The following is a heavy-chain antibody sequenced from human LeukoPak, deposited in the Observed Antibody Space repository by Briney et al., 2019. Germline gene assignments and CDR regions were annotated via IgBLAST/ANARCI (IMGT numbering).Heavy chain of an antibody. V-gene: IGHV4-59*01. Sequence: PSETLSLTCAVSGGSISNYYCSWIRQPPGKGLEWLGYIHYSGYTNYNPSLKSRVTISVDTSKNQFSLNLSSVTAADTAVYYCARDYYDSRGDAFDIWGQGTMVTVSS. CDR3: ARDYYDSRGDAFDI. D-gene: IGHD3-22*01. CDR2: IHYSGYT. J-gene: IGHJ3*02. CDR1: GGSISNYY.